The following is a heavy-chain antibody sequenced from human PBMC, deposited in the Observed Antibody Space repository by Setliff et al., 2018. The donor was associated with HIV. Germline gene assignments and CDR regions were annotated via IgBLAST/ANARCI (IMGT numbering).Heavy chain of an antibody. CDR2: VNPNSGDA. CDR1: GYTFTGHY. CDR3: ARNFGLSPSGKYYYYFWMDI. J-gene: IGHJ6*02. Sequence: ASVKVSCKASGYTFTGHYLHWVRQAPGQGLEWLGWVNPNSGDAIYAQNFQGRVTMTRDTSINAAYMELRGLRSDDTAVYYCARNFGLSPSGKYYYYFWMDIWGQGTTVTVAS. D-gene: IGHD3-10*01. V-gene: IGHV1-2*02.